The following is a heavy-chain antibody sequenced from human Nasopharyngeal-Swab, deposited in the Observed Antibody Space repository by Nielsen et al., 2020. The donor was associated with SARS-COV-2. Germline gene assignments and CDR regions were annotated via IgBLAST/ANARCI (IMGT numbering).Heavy chain of an antibody. Sequence: GESLKISWAASGFTFSSFGMHWVRQAPGKGLVGVSRIGPDGRETSFADSVKGRFTISRDNAKNTLYLQMNSLRAEDTAIYYCARDVGGRDNYWGQGALVTVSS. V-gene: IGHV3-74*01. D-gene: IGHD1-26*01. CDR2: IGPDGRET. CDR3: ARDVGGRDNY. CDR1: GFTFSSFG. J-gene: IGHJ4*02.